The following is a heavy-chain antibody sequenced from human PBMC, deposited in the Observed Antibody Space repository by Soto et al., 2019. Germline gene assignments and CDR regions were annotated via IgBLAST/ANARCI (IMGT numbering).Heavy chain of an antibody. V-gene: IGHV3-23*01. CDR2: ISGSGGST. CDR1: GFTFSSYA. Sequence: GGSLRLSCAASGFTFSSYAMSWVRQAPGKGLEWVSAISGSGGSTYYADSVKGRFTISRDNSKNTLYLQMNSLRAEDTAVYYCAKISSYYDSSGYYYRAFDYWGQGTLVSVSS. J-gene: IGHJ4*02. CDR3: AKISSYYDSSGYYYRAFDY. D-gene: IGHD3-22*01.